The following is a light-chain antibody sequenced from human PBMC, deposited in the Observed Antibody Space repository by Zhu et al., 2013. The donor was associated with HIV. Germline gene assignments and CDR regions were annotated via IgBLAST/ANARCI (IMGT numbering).Light chain of an antibody. V-gene: IGLV2-8*01. CDR1: NSDVGANNF. CDR3: QSYDSSLSGWV. CDR2: EVS. J-gene: IGLJ3*02. Sequence: QSALTQPPSASGSRGQSVAISCTGTNSDVGANNFVSWYQQYPGKAPKLMIYEVSKRPSGVPDRFSGSKSGTSASLAITGLQAEDEADYYCQSYDSSLSGWVFGGGTKLTVL.